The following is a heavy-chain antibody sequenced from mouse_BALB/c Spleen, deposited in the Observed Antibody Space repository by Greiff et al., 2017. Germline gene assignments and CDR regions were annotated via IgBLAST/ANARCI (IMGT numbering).Heavy chain of an antibody. V-gene: IGHV6-3*01. CDR2: IRLKSDNYAT. CDR3: RGLVYAMDY. D-gene: IGHD4-1*01. CDR1: GFTFSSYW. Sequence: EVKLEESGGGLVQPGGSMKLSCVASGFTFSSYWMSWVRQSPEKGLEWVAEIRLKSDNYATHYAESVKGKFTISRDDSKSRLYLQMNSLRAEDTGIYYCRGLVYAMDYWGQGTSVTVSS. J-gene: IGHJ4*01.